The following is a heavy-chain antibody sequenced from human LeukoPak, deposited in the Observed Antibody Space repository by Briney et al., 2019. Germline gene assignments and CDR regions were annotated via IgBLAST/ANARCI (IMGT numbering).Heavy chain of an antibody. J-gene: IGHJ1*01. Sequence: PGGSLRLSCAASGFTFSSYEMNWVRQAPGKGLEWVSYISSSGSTIYYADSVKGRFTISRDNAKNSLYLQMNSLRAEDTAVYYCARVNPTNSGFYTYRGQGTLVTVSS. CDR3: ARVNPTNSGFYTY. D-gene: IGHD3-22*01. CDR1: GFTFSSYE. CDR2: ISSSGSTI. V-gene: IGHV3-48*03.